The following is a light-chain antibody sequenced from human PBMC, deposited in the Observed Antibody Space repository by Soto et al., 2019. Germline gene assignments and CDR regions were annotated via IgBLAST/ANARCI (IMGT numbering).Light chain of an antibody. CDR3: QTWGTGIWV. V-gene: IGLV4-69*01. J-gene: IGLJ3*02. Sequence: QAVVTQSPSASASLGASVKLTCTLSSGYTTYGIAWHQQQPEKGPRFLMKLNSDGSHNKGDGIPDRFPGSSSGAERYLTISSLQLEDEADYYCQTWGTGIWVFGGGTKLTVL. CDR1: SGYTTYG. CDR2: LNSDGSH.